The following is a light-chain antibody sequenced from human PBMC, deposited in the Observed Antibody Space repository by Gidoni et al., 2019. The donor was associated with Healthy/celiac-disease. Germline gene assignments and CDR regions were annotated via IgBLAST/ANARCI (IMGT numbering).Light chain of an antibody. CDR1: QGISSA. J-gene: IGKJ4*01. CDR3: QQFKSYPHLT. V-gene: IGKV1-13*02. CDR2: DAS. Sequence: AIQLPQSPSSLSASVGDRVTITCRASQGISSALAWYQQKPGKAPKLLIYDASSLESGVPSRFSGSGSGTDFNLTISSMQPEECATYYCQQFKSYPHLTFGGGTKVEIK.